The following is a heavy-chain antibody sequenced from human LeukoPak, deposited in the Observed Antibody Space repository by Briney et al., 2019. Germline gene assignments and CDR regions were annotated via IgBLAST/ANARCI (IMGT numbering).Heavy chain of an antibody. Sequence: PSETLSLTCMVSGGSMNTYYWGWIRQPPGKGLEWLGSVDYSGYTYQSPSHNSRVTISVDTSKNQFSLKMTSVTAADTAVYYCARSIFSGSYAFDFWGHGTLVTVSS. CDR1: GGSMNTYY. CDR2: VDYSGYT. V-gene: IGHV4-39*07. D-gene: IGHD3-3*01. J-gene: IGHJ4*01. CDR3: ARSIFSGSYAFDF.